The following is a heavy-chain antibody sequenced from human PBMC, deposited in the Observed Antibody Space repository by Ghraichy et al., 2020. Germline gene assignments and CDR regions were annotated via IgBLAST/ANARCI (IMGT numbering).Heavy chain of an antibody. V-gene: IGHV3-23*01. CDR2: ISSSGGST. J-gene: IGHJ4*02. D-gene: IGHD1-26*01. CDR1: GFSFRTYA. Sequence: GGSLRLSCAASGFSFRTYAMKWVRQAPGKGLEWVSAISSSGGSTYYADSVRGRFTISRDNSKNTLYLQMHSLRAEDSAVYYCAIRPLGGGSYFQELVYWGQGTLVTVSS. CDR3: AIRPLGGGSYFQELVY.